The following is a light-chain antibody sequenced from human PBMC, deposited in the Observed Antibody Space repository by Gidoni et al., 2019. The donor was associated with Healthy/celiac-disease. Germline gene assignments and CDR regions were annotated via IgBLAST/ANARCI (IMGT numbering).Light chain of an antibody. CDR3: QQYDNWPRT. CDR2: GAS. J-gene: IGKJ1*01. CDR1: QSVRSN. Sequence: EIVMTKTPATLSVSPGERATLSCRASQSVRSNFAWYQQKPGQAPRLLIHGASTRATGIPARFSGSGSGTEFTLTISSLQSEDFAVYYCQQYDNWPRTFGQGTKVEIK. V-gene: IGKV3-15*01.